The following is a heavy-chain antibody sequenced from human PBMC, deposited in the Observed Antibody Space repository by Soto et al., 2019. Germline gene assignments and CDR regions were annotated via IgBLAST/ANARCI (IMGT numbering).Heavy chain of an antibody. D-gene: IGHD6-13*01. CDR3: ARAPGGPGIAEY. J-gene: IGHJ4*02. CDR2: INAGNGNT. CDR1: GYTFTSYA. Sequence: QVQLVQSGAEEKKPGASVKVSCKASGYTFTSYAMHWGRQAPGQRLEWMGWINAGNGNTKYSQKFQGRVTITRDTAARTAYMELSSLRSEDTAVYYWARAPGGPGIAEYWGQGTLVTVSS. V-gene: IGHV1-3*05.